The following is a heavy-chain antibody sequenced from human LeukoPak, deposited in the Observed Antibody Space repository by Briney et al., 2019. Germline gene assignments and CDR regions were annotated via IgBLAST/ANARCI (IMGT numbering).Heavy chain of an antibody. CDR2: INTNTGNP. D-gene: IGHD5-18*01. CDR3: ARVIHSYGYGDKWFDP. V-gene: IGHV7-4-1*02. Sequence: GASVKVSCKASGYSFSSHAMNWVRQAPGQGLEWMGWINTNTGNPTYAQGFTGRLVFSLDTSVSTAYLQISSLKAEDTAVYYCARVIHSYGYGDKWFDPWGQGTLVTVSS. CDR1: GYSFSSHA. J-gene: IGHJ5*02.